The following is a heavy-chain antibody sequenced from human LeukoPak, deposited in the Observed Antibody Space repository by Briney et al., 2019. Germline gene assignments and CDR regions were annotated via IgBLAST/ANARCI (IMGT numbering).Heavy chain of an antibody. CDR3: ARVHLVYYYYGMDV. CDR1: GYTFTSYA. V-gene: IGHV7-4-1*02. Sequence: ASVKVSCKASGYTFTSYAMNWVRQAPGQGLEWMGWINTNTGNPTYAQGFTGRFVFSLDTSVSTAYLQISSLKAEDTAVYYCARVHLVYYYYGMDVWGQGTTVTVSS. J-gene: IGHJ6*02. CDR2: INTNTGNP. D-gene: IGHD6-6*01.